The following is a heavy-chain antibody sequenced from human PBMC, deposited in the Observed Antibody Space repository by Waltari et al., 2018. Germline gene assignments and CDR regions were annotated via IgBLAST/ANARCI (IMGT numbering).Heavy chain of an antibody. V-gene: IGHV3-23*04. CDR1: GFTFSSHA. CDR3: AKSGEWGAFDI. CDR2: ISGSGGST. D-gene: IGHD1-26*01. Sequence: EVQLVESGGGLVQPGGSVRLPCAASGFTFSSHALSRVRQGAGKGLEWVSAISGSGGSTYYADSVKGRFTISRDNSKNTLYLQMNSLRAEDTAVYYCAKSGEWGAFDIWGQGTMVTVSS. J-gene: IGHJ3*02.